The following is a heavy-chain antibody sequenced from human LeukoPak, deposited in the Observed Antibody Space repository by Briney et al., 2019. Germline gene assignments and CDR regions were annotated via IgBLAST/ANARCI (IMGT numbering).Heavy chain of an antibody. D-gene: IGHD5-18*01. CDR2: IWYDGSNQ. J-gene: IGHJ4*02. V-gene: IGHV3-33*01. Sequence: PGGSLRLSCAASAFTFSGYGMHWVRQAPGKRLEWVAVIWYDGSNQYYADSVKGRFTISRDNSKNTVYLQMNSLRAEDTAVYYCARDGYGYNDGNGPSDYWGQGTLVTVSS. CDR1: AFTFSGYG. CDR3: ARDGYGYNDGNGPSDY.